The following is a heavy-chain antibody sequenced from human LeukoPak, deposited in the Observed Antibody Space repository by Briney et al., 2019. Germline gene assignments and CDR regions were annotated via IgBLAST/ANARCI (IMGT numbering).Heavy chain of an antibody. J-gene: IGHJ4*02. CDR2: ITSTSTYI. D-gene: IGHD3-16*02. Sequence: GGSLRLSCAASGFTFSTFAMHWVRLSPGKGLEWVSSITSTSTYIYYADSVKGRFAISRDNAKNSLYLQMNSLRAEDTAVYYCARHRTASDYWGQGTLVTVSS. CDR1: GFTFSTFA. CDR3: ARHRTASDY. V-gene: IGHV3-21*01.